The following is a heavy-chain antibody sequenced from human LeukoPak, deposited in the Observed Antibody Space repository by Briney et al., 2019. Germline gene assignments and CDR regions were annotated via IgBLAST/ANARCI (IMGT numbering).Heavy chain of an antibody. V-gene: IGHV4-39*07. CDR3: ARDTIFGVVIHPHYFDY. Sequence: PSETLSLTCTVSGGSISSSSYYWGWIRQPPGKGLEWIGSIYYSESTYYNPSLKSRVTISVDTSKNQFSLKLSSVTAADTAVYYCARDTIFGVVIHPHYFDYWGQGTLVTVSS. J-gene: IGHJ4*02. CDR1: GGSISSSSYY. CDR2: IYYSEST. D-gene: IGHD3-3*01.